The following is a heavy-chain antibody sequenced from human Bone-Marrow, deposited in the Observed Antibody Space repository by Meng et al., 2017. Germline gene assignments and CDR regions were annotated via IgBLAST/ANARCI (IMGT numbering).Heavy chain of an antibody. Sequence: GSLRLSCTVSGYSISSGYYWGWIRQPPGKGLEWIGSIYHSGSTYYNPSLKSRVTISVDTSKNQFSLKLSSVTAADTAVYYCAVGGYSGYDVYDYWGQGTLVTGSS. CDR1: GYSISSGYY. D-gene: IGHD5-12*01. V-gene: IGHV4-38-2*02. J-gene: IGHJ4*02. CDR2: IYHSGST. CDR3: AVGGYSGYDVYDY.